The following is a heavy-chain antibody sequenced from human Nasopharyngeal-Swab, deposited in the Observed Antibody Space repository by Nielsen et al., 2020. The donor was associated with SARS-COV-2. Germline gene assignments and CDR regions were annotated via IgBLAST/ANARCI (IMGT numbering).Heavy chain of an antibody. V-gene: IGHV3-48*02. CDR3: ASNSGYSYGSPLDN. J-gene: IGHJ4*02. CDR2: ISSSSSTI. D-gene: IGHD5-18*01. CDR1: GFTFSSYS. Sequence: GESLKISCAASGFTFSSYSMNWVRQAPGKGLEGVSYISSSSSTIYYADSVKGRFTISRDNVKNSLYLQMNSLRDEDTAMYYCASNSGYSYGSPLDNWGQGTLVTVSS.